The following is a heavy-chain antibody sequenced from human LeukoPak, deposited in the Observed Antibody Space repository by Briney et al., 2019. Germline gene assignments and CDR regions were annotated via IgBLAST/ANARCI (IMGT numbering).Heavy chain of an antibody. J-gene: IGHJ4*02. CDR2: IFYSAYT. Sequence: SETLSLTCTVSGDSISSDDYYWSWIRQPPGKGLEWIGSIFYSAYTYYNPSLKSQVSISVDTSKNQFSLNLSSVTAADTAVYYCARGGRSSSSLNFDFWGQGTLVTVSS. V-gene: IGHV4-39*07. CDR3: ARGGRSSSSLNFDF. D-gene: IGHD6-6*01. CDR1: GDSISSDDYY.